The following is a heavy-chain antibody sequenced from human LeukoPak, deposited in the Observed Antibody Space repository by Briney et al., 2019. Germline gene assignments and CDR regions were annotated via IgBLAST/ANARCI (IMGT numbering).Heavy chain of an antibody. J-gene: IGHJ4*02. CDR2: INHSGST. CDR1: GGSFSGYY. Sequence: PSETLSLTCAVYGGSFSGYYWSWIRQPPGKGLEWIGEINHSGSTNYNPSLKSRVTISVDTSKNQFSLKLSSVTAADTAVYYCARVSHFKIDYWGQGTLVTVSS. V-gene: IGHV4-34*01. CDR3: ARVSHFKIDY.